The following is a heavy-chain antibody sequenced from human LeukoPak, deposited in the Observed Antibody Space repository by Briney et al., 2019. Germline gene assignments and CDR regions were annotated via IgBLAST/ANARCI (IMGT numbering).Heavy chain of an antibody. V-gene: IGHV3-30*04. CDR1: GFTFSSYA. Sequence: PGATLRLSCAASGFTFSSYAMHWVRQAPGKGLEWVAVISYDGSNKKYGDSVKGRFTISRDNSKNTLDLQMNSLRAEDTAVYYCASLKNYYDSSGYLVTDAFDIWGQGTMVTVSS. J-gene: IGHJ3*02. CDR3: ASLKNYYDSSGYLVTDAFDI. D-gene: IGHD3-22*01. CDR2: ISYDGSNK.